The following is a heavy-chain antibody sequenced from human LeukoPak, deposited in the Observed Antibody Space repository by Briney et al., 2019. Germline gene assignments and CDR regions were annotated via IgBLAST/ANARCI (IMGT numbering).Heavy chain of an antibody. D-gene: IGHD3-22*01. CDR3: AIFDFYYDSSGYVGEYFQH. CDR1: GFTFSNYY. CDR2: ISSSATNI. Sequence: GGSLRLSCAASGFTFSNYYLSWTRQAPGKGLEWLSYISSSATNIQYADSVRGRFTISRDNAKNSLYLQMNRLRDEDTAVYYCAIFDFYYDSSGYVGEYFQHWGQGTLVTVSS. J-gene: IGHJ1*01. V-gene: IGHV3-11*01.